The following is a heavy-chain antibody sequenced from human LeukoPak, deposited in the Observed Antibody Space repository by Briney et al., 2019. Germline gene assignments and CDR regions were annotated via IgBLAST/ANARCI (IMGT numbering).Heavy chain of an antibody. J-gene: IGHJ4*02. CDR3: AKSQGWGVIITLFHY. D-gene: IGHD3-10*01. CDR2: ISGSGGST. CDR1: GFTFSSYA. Sequence: GGSLRLSCAASGFTFSSYAMSWVRQAPGKGLEWVSAISGSGGSTYYADSVKGRFTISRDNSKNTLYLQMNSLRAEDTAVYYCAKSQGWGVIITLFHYWGQGTLVTVSS. V-gene: IGHV3-23*01.